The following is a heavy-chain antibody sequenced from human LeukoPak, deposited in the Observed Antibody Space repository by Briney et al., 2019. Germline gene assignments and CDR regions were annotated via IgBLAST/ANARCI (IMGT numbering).Heavy chain of an antibody. Sequence: GGSLRLSCAASGFTFSSYSMNWVRQAPGKGLEWVSSITSSSYIYYADSVKGRFTISRDNAKNSLYLQMNSLRAEGTAVCYCARDLVLYGDYWGQGTLVTVSS. V-gene: IGHV3-21*01. CDR3: ARDLVLYGDY. CDR2: ITSSSYI. D-gene: IGHD4-17*01. CDR1: GFTFSSYS. J-gene: IGHJ4*02.